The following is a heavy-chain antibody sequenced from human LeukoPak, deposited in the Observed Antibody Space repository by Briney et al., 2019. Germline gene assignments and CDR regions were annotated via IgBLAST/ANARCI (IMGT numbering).Heavy chain of an antibody. CDR2: ISGSGGST. J-gene: IGHJ4*02. D-gene: IGHD2-15*01. CDR1: GSTFSSYA. V-gene: IGHV3-23*01. Sequence: GGSLRLSCAASGSTFSSYAMSWVRQAPGKGLEWVSVISGSGGSTYYADSVKGRFTISRDNSKNTLYLQMDSLRAEDTAVYHCANRYGSSWFYSDYWGQGTLVTVSS. CDR3: ANRYGSSWFYSDY.